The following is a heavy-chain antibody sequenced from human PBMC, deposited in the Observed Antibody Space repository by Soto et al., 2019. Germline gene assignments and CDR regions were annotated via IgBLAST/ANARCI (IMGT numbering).Heavy chain of an antibody. Sequence: PSQTLSLTCVISGDSVSSNSAAWNWIRQSPSRGLEWLGRTYYRSKWSNDYAVSVKSRITINPDTSKNQFSLQLNSVTPDDTAVYYCARDKSKLVLPLDAFDIWGQGTMVTVSS. V-gene: IGHV6-1*01. CDR3: ARDKSKLVLPLDAFDI. CDR1: GDSVSSNSAA. J-gene: IGHJ3*02. CDR2: TYYRSKWSN. D-gene: IGHD6-6*01.